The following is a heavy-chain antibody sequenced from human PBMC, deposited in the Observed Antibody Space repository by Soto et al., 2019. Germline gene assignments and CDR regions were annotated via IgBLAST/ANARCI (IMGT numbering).Heavy chain of an antibody. J-gene: IGHJ4*02. V-gene: IGHV4-59*08. CDR2: IHSTGST. Sequence: PSETLSLTCTVSGGSISNYYWSWIRQPPGNGLEWIGYIHSTGSTNYNPSLRSRVIMSVDTSKKQVSLNLNSVTAADTAVYYCARAKHDYGDYDGIDYWGQGTLVTVSS. CDR1: GGSISNYY. CDR3: ARAKHDYGDYDGIDY. D-gene: IGHD4-17*01.